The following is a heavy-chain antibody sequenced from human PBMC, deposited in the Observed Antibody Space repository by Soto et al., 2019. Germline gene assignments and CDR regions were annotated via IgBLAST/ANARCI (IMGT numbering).Heavy chain of an antibody. CDR1: GFSFSNYA. Sequence: GGSLRLSCVASGFSFSNYAMNWVRQAPGKGLEWVSGISGSGGSAFFAHSVRGRFTISRDNAKNTLYLQMNSLRAEDTAVYYCARELPTAIRGGYYYSYGMDVWGQGTTVTVSS. CDR3: ARELPTAIRGGYYYSYGMDV. V-gene: IGHV3-23*01. D-gene: IGHD2-2*02. CDR2: ISGSGGSA. J-gene: IGHJ6*02.